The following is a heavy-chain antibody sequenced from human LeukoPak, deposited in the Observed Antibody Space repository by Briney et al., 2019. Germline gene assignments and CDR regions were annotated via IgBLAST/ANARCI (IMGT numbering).Heavy chain of an antibody. CDR2: ISSSSSYI. CDR1: GFTFSSYS. CDR3: ARVGLGEVFDY. V-gene: IGHV3-21*01. D-gene: IGHD3-16*01. Sequence: GGSLRLSCAASGFTFSSYSMNWVRQAPGKGLEWVSSISSSSSYIYYADSVKGRFTISRDNAKHSLYLQINSLRAEDTAVYYCARVGLGEVFDYWGQGTLVTVSS. J-gene: IGHJ4*02.